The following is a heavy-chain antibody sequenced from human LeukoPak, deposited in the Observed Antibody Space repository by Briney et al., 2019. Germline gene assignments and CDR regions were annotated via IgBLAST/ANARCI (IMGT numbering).Heavy chain of an antibody. CDR3: ASSGYYGSGSYFGALDI. J-gene: IGHJ3*02. D-gene: IGHD3-10*01. CDR2: IYSGGST. V-gene: IGHV3-66*01. Sequence: GGSLRLSCAASGFTVSSNYMSWVRQAPGKGLEWVSVIYSGGSTYYADSVKGRFTISRDNSKNTLYLQMDSLRAEDTAVYYCASSGYYGSGSYFGALDIWGQGTMVTVSS. CDR1: GFTVSSNY.